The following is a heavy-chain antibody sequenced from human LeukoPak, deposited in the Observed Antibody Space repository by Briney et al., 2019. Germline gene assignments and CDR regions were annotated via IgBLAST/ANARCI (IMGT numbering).Heavy chain of an antibody. D-gene: IGHD3-22*01. CDR1: GGSISSGGYS. V-gene: IGHV4-30-2*01. CDR2: IYHSGST. CDR3: ARGDWDYYDSSGYLPPDY. Sequence: SETLSLTCAVSGGSISSGGYSWSWIRQPPGKGLEWIGYIYHSGSTYYNPSLKSRVTISVDRPKNQFSLKLSSVTAADTAVYYCARGDWDYYDSSGYLPPDYWGQGTLVTVSS. J-gene: IGHJ4*02.